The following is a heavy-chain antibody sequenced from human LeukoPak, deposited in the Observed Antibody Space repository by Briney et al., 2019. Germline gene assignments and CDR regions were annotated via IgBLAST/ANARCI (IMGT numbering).Heavy chain of an antibody. V-gene: IGHV1-2*02. CDR1: GYTFTRHY. CDR2: INPNSGDT. Sequence: SVQVSCKASGYTFTRHYFHWVRHAPGQRLEWMGWINPNSGDTNFAQKFQGRVTMTRATSISTVYMELTSLRSDDTALYYCMRGGRNRWFDCWGQGTLVSVSS. CDR3: MRGGRNRWFDC. J-gene: IGHJ4*02. D-gene: IGHD3-16*01.